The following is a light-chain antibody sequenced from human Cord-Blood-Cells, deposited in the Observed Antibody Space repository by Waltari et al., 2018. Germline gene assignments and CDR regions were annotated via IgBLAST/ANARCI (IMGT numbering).Light chain of an antibody. J-gene: IGLJ1*01. V-gene: IGLV2-14*03. CDR3: SSYTSSSTYV. CDR2: DVS. Sequence: QSALPQPHSVSGSPGQSITISCTGTSSDVGGYNYASWYQQHPGKAPKLMIYDVSNRPSGVSNRFSGSKSGNTASLTISGLQAEDEADYYCSSYTSSSTYVFGTGTKVTVL. CDR1: SSDVGGYNY.